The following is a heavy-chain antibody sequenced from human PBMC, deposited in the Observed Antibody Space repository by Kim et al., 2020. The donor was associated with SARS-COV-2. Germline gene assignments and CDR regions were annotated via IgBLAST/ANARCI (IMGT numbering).Heavy chain of an antibody. CDR3: ARTRGRRTAAAVPDY. V-gene: IGHV3-33*01. D-gene: IGHD6-13*01. J-gene: IGHJ4*02. Sequence: GGSLRLSCAASGFTFSSYGMHWVRQAPGKGLEWVAVIWYDGSNKYYADSVKGRFTISRDNSKNTLYLQMNSLRAEDTAVYYCARTRGRRTAAAVPDYWGQGTLVTVSS. CDR2: IWYDGSNK. CDR1: GFTFSSYG.